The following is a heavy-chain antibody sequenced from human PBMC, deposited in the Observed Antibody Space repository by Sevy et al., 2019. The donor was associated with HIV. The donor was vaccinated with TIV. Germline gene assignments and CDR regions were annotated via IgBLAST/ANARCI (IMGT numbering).Heavy chain of an antibody. V-gene: IGHV3-11*01. Sequence: GGSLRLSCAASGFTFSDYYMSWIRQAPGKGLEWVSYISSSGSTIYYADSVQGRFTISRDNAKNSLYLQMNSLRAEDTAVYYCARSTTANSHIDYWGQGTLVTVSS. CDR3: ARSTTANSHIDY. D-gene: IGHD4-4*01. J-gene: IGHJ4*02. CDR2: ISSSGSTI. CDR1: GFTFSDYY.